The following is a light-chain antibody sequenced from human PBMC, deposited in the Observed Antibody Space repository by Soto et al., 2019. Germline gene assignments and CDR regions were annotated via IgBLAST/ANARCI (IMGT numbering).Light chain of an antibody. CDR1: QSVSSSS. CDR3: QQYAGSAT. Sequence: EIVLTQSPGTLSLSPGERATLSCRASQSVSSSSLAWYQQKPGQAPRLLIYGASSRATGIPDRFSGSGSGTDFTLTISRLVPEDFAVYYCQQYAGSATFGQGTKVEIK. J-gene: IGKJ1*01. V-gene: IGKV3-20*01. CDR2: GAS.